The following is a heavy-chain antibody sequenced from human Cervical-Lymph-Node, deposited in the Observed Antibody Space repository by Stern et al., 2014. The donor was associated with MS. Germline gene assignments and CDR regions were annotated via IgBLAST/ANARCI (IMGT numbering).Heavy chain of an antibody. J-gene: IGHJ6*02. CDR3: ARLIYGVTLVDHYHNMDV. D-gene: IGHD3-3*01. CDR1: GYTLSELS. CDR2: VDPDDGEM. Sequence: QDQLVQSGAEVKKPGASVKVSCKVSGYTLSELSIHWVRQAPGKGLEWMGGVDPDDGEMIYAQKFLGRVTMTEDTSTDTAYMEVSSLRSEDTATYYCARLIYGVTLVDHYHNMDVWGQGTTVTVSS. V-gene: IGHV1-24*01.